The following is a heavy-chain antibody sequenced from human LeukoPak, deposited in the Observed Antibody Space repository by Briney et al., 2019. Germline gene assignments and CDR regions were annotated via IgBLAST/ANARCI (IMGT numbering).Heavy chain of an antibody. CDR3: ARGGIAVPERYFQH. CDR1: GFSVSSNY. Sequence: GGSASLSCAASGFSVSSNYMSWVRQAPGKGLEWVSAMYSGGATYYADSVNGRFIISRDNSKNTLYFQMNSLRAEDTAVYYCARGGIAVPERYFQHSGHGTLVTFSS. J-gene: IGHJ1*01. CDR2: MYSGGAT. D-gene: IGHD6-19*01. V-gene: IGHV3-53*01.